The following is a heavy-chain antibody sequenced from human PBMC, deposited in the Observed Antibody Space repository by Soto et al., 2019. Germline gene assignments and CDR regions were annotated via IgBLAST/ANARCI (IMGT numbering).Heavy chain of an antibody. CDR3: ARGEANYDFWSGYYLDY. D-gene: IGHD3-3*01. CDR1: GYTFTSYD. CDR2: MNPNSGNT. V-gene: IGHV1-8*01. J-gene: IGHJ4*02. Sequence: ASVKVSCKASGYTFTSYDINWVRQATGQGLEWMGWMNPNSGNTGYAQKFQGRVTMTGNTSISTAYMELSSLRSEDTAVYYCARGEANYDFWSGYYLDYWGQGTLVTVSS.